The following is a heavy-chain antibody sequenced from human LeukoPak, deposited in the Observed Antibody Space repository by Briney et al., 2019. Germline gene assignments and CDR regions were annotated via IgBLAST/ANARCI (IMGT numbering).Heavy chain of an antibody. J-gene: IGHJ6*03. V-gene: IGHV3-11*01. Sequence: GGSLRLSCAASGFTFSDYYMSWIRQAPGKGLEWVSYISSSGSTIYYADSVKGRFTISRDNAKNSLYLQMNSLRAEDTAVYYCARDQSEKTYYDFWSGPSLYYMDVWGKGTTVTVSS. D-gene: IGHD3-3*01. CDR1: GFTFSDYY. CDR2: ISSSGSTI. CDR3: ARDQSEKTYYDFWSGPSLYYMDV.